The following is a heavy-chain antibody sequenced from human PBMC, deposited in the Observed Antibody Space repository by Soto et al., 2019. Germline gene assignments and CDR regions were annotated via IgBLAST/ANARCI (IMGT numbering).Heavy chain of an antibody. CDR1: GFTFSYYA. D-gene: IGHD3-16*02. CDR3: ATAHDVRLWELSSFDY. CDR2: ISASDITT. V-gene: IGHV3-23*01. Sequence: EVQLLESGGGLVQPGGSLRLSCAASGFTFSYYAMNWVRQAPGKGLEWVSAISASDITTYYADSVQGRFTISRDNSKNTLYLQLNSLRTDDTAVYYCATAHDVRLWELSSFDYWGQGTLVTVSS. J-gene: IGHJ4*02.